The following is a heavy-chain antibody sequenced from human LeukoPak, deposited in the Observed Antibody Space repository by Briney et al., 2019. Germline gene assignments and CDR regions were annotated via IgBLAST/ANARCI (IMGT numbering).Heavy chain of an antibody. V-gene: IGHV1-18*01. Sequence: ASVTVSCKASGYTFTSYGISWVRQAPGRGLEWMGWISAYNGNTNYAQKLQGRVTMTTDASTSAAYMELRSLRSDDTAVYYCARCSSTSCYDAFDIWGQGTMVTVSS. D-gene: IGHD2-2*01. CDR1: GYTFTSYG. CDR3: ARCSSTSCYDAFDI. J-gene: IGHJ3*02. CDR2: ISAYNGNT.